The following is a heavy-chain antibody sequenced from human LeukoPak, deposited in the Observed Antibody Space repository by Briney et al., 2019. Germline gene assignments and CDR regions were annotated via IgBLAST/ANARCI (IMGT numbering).Heavy chain of an antibody. CDR1: GFTFSDYY. CDR3: ARHFAPLTAMATLHAFDI. CDR2: ISSSGSTI. J-gene: IGHJ3*02. D-gene: IGHD5-18*01. V-gene: IGHV3-11*04. Sequence: GGSLRLSCAASGFTFSDYYMSWIRQAPGKGLEWVSYISSSGSTIYYADSVKGRFTISRDNAKNSLYLQMNSLRAEDTAVYYCARHFAPLTAMATLHAFDIWGQGTMVTVSS.